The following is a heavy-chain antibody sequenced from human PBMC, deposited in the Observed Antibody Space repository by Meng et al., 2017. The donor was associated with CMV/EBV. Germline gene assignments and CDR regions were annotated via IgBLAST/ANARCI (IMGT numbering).Heavy chain of an antibody. CDR1: GFTFSSYD. V-gene: IGHV3-13*01. CDR2: IGTAGDT. Sequence: GESLKISCAASGFTFSSYDMHWVRQATGKGLEWVSAIGTAGDTYYPGSVKGRFTISRENAKNSLYLQMNSLRAEDTAVYYCARGGRFLEWSPAGYWGQGTLVTVSS. J-gene: IGHJ4*02. CDR3: ARGGRFLEWSPAGY. D-gene: IGHD3-3*01.